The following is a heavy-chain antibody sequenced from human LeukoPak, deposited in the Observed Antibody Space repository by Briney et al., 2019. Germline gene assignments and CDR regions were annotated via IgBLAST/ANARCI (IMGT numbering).Heavy chain of an antibody. J-gene: IGHJ4*02. CDR3: ARDPSSGWYGDY. D-gene: IGHD6-19*01. Sequence: GGSLRLSCAASGITFSDYYVSWIRQAPGKGLEWVSYISSSGSTIYYADSVKGRFTISRDNAKNSLYLQMNSLRAEDTAVYYCARDPSSGWYGDYWGQGTLVTVSS. CDR1: GITFSDYY. CDR2: ISSSGSTI. V-gene: IGHV3-11*04.